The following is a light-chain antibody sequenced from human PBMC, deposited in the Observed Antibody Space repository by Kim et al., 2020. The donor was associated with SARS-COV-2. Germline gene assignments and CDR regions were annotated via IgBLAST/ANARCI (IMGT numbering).Light chain of an antibody. J-gene: IGLJ3*02. CDR1: GSNIGTNT. V-gene: IGLV1-44*01. Sequence: ELTQPPSASGTPGQRVTISCSGSGSNIGTNTVNWYHQLPGTAPKLLIYTNNQRPSGVPDRFSGSKSGTSASLAISGLQSDDESDYYCSTWDDSLNAWVFGGGTKVTVL. CDR2: TNN. CDR3: STWDDSLNAWV.